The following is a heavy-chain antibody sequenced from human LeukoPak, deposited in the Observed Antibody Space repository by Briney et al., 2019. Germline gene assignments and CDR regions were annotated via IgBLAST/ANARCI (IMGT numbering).Heavy chain of an antibody. J-gene: IGHJ6*03. CDR2: IIPIFGTA. CDR1: GGTFSSYA. V-gene: IGHV1-69*05. Sequence: AASVTVSCKASGGTFSSYAISWVRQAPGQGREWMGGIIPIFGTASYAQKFQGRVTITTDESTSTAYMELSSLGSEDTAVYYCARAPATDYYYMDVWGKGTTVTVSS. CDR3: ARAPATDYYYMDV.